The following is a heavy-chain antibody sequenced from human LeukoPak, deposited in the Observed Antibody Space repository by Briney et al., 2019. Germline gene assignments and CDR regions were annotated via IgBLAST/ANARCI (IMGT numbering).Heavy chain of an antibody. D-gene: IGHD3-10*01. CDR1: GGSISSSHW. Sequence: PSETLSLTCAVSGGSISSSHWWSWVRQPPGKGLEWIGSIYHSGSTYYNPSLKSRVTMSVDTSKKQFSLNLSSVTAADTAVYYCARSDGYGLVGIWGQGTMVTVSS. V-gene: IGHV4-4*02. CDR2: IYHSGST. J-gene: IGHJ3*02. CDR3: ARSDGYGLVGI.